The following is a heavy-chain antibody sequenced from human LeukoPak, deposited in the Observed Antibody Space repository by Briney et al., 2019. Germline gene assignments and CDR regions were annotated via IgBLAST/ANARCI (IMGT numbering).Heavy chain of an antibody. J-gene: IGHJ4*02. CDR1: GGSISSSSYY. V-gene: IGHV4-39*07. Sequence: SETLSLTCTVSGGSISSSSYYWGWIRQPPGKGLEWIGSIYYSGSTYYNPSLKSRVTISVDTSKNQFSLKLSSVTAADTAVYYCARNGSPTYYFDYWGQGTLVTVSS. CDR2: IYYSGST. CDR3: ARNGSPTYYFDY. D-gene: IGHD3-10*01.